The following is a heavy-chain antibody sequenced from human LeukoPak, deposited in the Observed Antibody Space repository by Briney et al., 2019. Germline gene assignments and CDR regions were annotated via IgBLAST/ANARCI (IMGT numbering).Heavy chain of an antibody. CDR2: INPSGGST. CDR1: GYTFTSYY. CDR3: ARVGTCTTPFDY. J-gene: IGHJ4*02. V-gene: IGHV1-46*01. D-gene: IGHD1-1*01. Sequence: GASVKVSCKASGYTFTSYYMHWVRQAPGKALEWMGIINPSGGSTSYAQKFQGRVTKNRDTPTSTVYMELSSLRSEDTAVYYCARVGTCTTPFDYWGQGTLVTVPS.